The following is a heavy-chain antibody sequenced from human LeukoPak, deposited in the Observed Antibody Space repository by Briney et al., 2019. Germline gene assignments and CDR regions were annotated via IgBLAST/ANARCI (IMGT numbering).Heavy chain of an antibody. D-gene: IGHD6-6*01. Sequence: GGSLRLSCAASGFAFSSYGIHWVRQAPGKGLEWVAVISYDGSNKYYADSVKGRFTISRDNSKNSLYLQMNSLRAEDTAVYYCARPLKAYSSSSGGGIDYWGQGALVTVSS. V-gene: IGHV3-30*03. CDR3: ARPLKAYSSSSGGGIDY. CDR2: ISYDGSNK. CDR1: GFAFSSYG. J-gene: IGHJ4*02.